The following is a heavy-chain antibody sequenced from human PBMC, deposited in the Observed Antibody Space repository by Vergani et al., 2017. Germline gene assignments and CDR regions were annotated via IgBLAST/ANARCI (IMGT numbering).Heavy chain of an antibody. Sequence: QVQLVQSGAEVKKPGASVKVSCKASGYTFTGYYMHWVRQAPGQGLEWMGWINPNSGGTNYAQKFQGRVTMTRDTSISTAYMELSRLRSDDPAVYYCARGVPFSAFEGQMLCYGLDVWGQGTTVTVSS. J-gene: IGHJ6*02. CDR2: INPNSGGT. CDR3: ARGVPFSAFEGQMLCYGLDV. V-gene: IGHV1-2*02. D-gene: IGHD2-2*01. CDR1: GYTFTGYY.